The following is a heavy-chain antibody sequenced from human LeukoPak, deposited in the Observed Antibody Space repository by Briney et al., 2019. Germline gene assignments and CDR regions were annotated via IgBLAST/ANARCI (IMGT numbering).Heavy chain of an antibody. CDR3: ARDAQFTVVVPAAKLNYMDV. V-gene: IGHV1-2*02. D-gene: IGHD2-2*01. CDR1: GYLFTDYY. J-gene: IGHJ6*03. Sequence: ASVKVSCKASGYLFTDYYIHWVRQAPGQGLEWMGWINPNNGGTNYAQKFEGRVIMTRDTSSTVYMEVRRLRSDDTAIYYCARDAQFTVVVPAAKLNYMDVWGKGTTVTVSS. CDR2: INPNNGGT.